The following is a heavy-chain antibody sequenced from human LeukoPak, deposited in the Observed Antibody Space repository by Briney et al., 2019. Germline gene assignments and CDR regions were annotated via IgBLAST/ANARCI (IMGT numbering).Heavy chain of an antibody. V-gene: IGHV3-21*01. CDR3: ARDSSDYDILTGYYGVYGMDV. CDR2: ISSSSSYI. Sequence: GGSLRLSCAASGFTFSSYSMNWVRQAPGKGLEWVPSISSSSSYIYYADSVKGRFTISRDNAKNSLYLQMNSLRAEDTAVYYCARDSSDYDILTGYYGVYGMDVWGQGTTVIVSS. D-gene: IGHD3-9*01. CDR1: GFTFSSYS. J-gene: IGHJ6*02.